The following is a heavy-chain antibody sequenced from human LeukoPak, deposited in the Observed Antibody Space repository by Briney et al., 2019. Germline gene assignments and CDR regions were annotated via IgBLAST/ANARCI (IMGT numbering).Heavy chain of an antibody. D-gene: IGHD3-9*01. V-gene: IGHV4-30-4*01. CDR2: IYYSGST. CDR3: AREVLILTGYYRNSYYFDY. Sequence: SETLSLTCTVSGGSISSYYWSWIRQPPGKGLEWIGYIYYSGSTYYNPSLKSRVTISVDTSKNQFSLKLSSVTAADTAVYYCAREVLILTGYYRNSYYFDYWGQGTLVTVSS. J-gene: IGHJ4*02. CDR1: GGSISSYY.